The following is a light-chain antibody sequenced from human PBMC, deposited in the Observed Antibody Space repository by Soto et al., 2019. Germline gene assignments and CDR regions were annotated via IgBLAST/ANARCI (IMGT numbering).Light chain of an antibody. CDR1: QSVSSSY. V-gene: IGKV3-20*01. CDR3: QQYGSSPWT. J-gene: IGKJ1*01. Sequence: PGERVTLSCRVSQSVSSSYLTWYQQKPGQAPRLLIYGASNRATGIPDRFSGSGSGTDFTLTISRLEPEDFAVYYCQQYGSSPWTFGQGTKVDI. CDR2: GAS.